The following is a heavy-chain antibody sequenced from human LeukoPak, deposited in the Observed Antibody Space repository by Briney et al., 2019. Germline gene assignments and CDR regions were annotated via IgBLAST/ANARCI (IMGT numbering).Heavy chain of an antibody. V-gene: IGHV3-30*02. CDR3: AKHDSGSYY. D-gene: IGHD3-22*01. CDR1: GFIFSSYG. J-gene: IGHJ4*02. Sequence: PGGSRRLSCVTSGFIFSSYGMHWVRQAPGKGLEWVAFIRSDGSDRYYADSVKGRFTISRDNSKNTLYLQMNSLKTEDTAVYYCAKHDSGSYYWGQGTLVTVSS. CDR2: IRSDGSDR.